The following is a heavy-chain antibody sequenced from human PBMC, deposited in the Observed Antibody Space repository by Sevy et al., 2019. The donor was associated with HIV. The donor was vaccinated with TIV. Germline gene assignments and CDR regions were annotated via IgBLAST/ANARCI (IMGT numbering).Heavy chain of an antibody. V-gene: IGHV3-21*06. J-gene: IGHJ6*02. CDR2: ISSGSSYI. Sequence: GGSLRPSCAASGFTFSYYTMNWVRQAPGKGLEWVSYISSGSSYISYTDSVKGRFTISRDKAKNSLYLQMNRLRPEDTAMYFCARDRDYYGSGTFDAWGQGTTVTVSS. CDR1: GFTFSYYT. D-gene: IGHD3-10*01. CDR3: ARDRDYYGSGTFDA.